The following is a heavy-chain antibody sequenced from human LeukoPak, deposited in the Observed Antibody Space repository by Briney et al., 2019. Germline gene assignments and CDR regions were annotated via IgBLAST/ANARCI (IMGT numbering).Heavy chain of an antibody. CDR2: ISSSSSYI. Sequence: GGSLRLSCAASGFTFSSYSMNWVRQAPGKGLEWVSSISSSSSYIYYADSMKGRFTISRDNAKNSLYLQMNSLRAEDTAVYYCARDYGDYVGGYYWGQGTMVTVSS. CDR1: GFTFSSYS. D-gene: IGHD4-17*01. V-gene: IGHV3-21*01. J-gene: IGHJ4*02. CDR3: ARDYGDYVGGYY.